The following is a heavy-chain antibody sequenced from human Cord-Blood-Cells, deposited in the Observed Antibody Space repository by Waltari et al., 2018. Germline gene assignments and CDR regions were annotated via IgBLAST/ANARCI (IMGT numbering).Heavy chain of an antibody. CDR1: GGSFSGYY. J-gene: IGHJ4*02. Sequence: QVQLQQWGAGLLKPSETLSLTCAVYGGSFSGYYWSWIRQPPGKGLEWIGEINHSGSRNYNPSLESRVTISVDTSKNQFSLKLSSVTAADTAVYYCARGQRLGMGEVYWGQGTLVTVSS. D-gene: IGHD3-16*01. CDR2: INHSGSR. CDR3: ARGQRLGMGEVY. V-gene: IGHV4-34*01.